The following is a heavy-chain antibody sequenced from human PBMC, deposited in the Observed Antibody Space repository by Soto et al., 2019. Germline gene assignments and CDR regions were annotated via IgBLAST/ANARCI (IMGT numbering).Heavy chain of an antibody. V-gene: IGHV6-1*01. CDR2: TYYRSKWYT. Sequence: SQTLSLTCAISGDSVSSNSAAWNLIRQSPSRGLEWLGRTYYRSKWYTDYAVSVKSRISIDPDTSKNQLSLQLDSVTPEDTAVYYCARDRRSGTYNYNWFDPWGQGTLVTVSS. D-gene: IGHD1-26*01. CDR3: ARDRRSGTYNYNWFDP. CDR1: GDSVSSNSAA. J-gene: IGHJ5*02.